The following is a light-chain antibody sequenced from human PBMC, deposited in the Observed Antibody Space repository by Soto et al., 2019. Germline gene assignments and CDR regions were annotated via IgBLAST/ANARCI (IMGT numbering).Light chain of an antibody. CDR1: QSVNNNY. V-gene: IGKV3-20*01. Sequence: VLTQSPGTLSLSPGERATLSCRASQSVNNNYLAWYQQKPGQSPRLLIYGASIRATAIPDRFSGSGSGTDFTLTISRLEPEDSAVYYCQQNSRSITFGGGTKVEIK. J-gene: IGKJ4*01. CDR2: GAS. CDR3: QQNSRSIT.